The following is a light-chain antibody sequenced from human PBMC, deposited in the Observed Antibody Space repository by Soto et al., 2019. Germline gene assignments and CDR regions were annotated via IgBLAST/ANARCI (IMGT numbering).Light chain of an antibody. Sequence: DIPMTQSPSSVSASIGDSVTITCRASQDIGRRLAWFQQKPGKAPKYLIQAASSLQGGVPSTFSGSGSGTDFTLTINTLHPEDFATYYCLQVYSFPRTFGQGTKVEIK. V-gene: IGKV1-12*01. CDR2: AAS. CDR3: LQVYSFPRT. J-gene: IGKJ1*01. CDR1: QDIGRR.